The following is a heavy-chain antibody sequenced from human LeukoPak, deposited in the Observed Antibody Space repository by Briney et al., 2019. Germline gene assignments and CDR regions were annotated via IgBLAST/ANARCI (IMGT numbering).Heavy chain of an antibody. CDR2: IYYSGST. V-gene: IGHV4-39*07. CDR3: ASTSPKYYYESSGYSSLFNN. CDR1: GGSIGSSSSY. J-gene: IGHJ4*02. Sequence: SETLSLTRTVSGGSIGSSSSYWGWIRQPPGKGLKWIGSIYYSGSTYYNPSLKSRLTISVGTSKNQFSLKLRSVTAADTALYYCASTSPKYYYESSGYSSLFNNWGQGTLVTVSS. D-gene: IGHD3-22*01.